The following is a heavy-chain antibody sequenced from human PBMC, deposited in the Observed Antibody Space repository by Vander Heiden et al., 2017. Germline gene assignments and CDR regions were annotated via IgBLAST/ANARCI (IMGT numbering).Heavy chain of an antibody. Sequence: EVKQVESGGGWVQPGRSLRIYCGATGITFDDYALHWVRQAPGKGLEWVSGISWNSGSIGYADSVKGRFTISRDNAKNSLYLQMNSLRPEDTAWYYCAKDLNYDILTGYLSGMDVWGQGTTVTVSS. J-gene: IGHJ6*02. CDR3: AKDLNYDILTGYLSGMDV. CDR1: GITFDDYA. D-gene: IGHD3-9*01. CDR2: ISWNSGSI. V-gene: IGHV3-9*01.